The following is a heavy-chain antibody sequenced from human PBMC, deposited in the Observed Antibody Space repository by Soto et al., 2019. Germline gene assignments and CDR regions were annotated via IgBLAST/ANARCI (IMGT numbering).Heavy chain of an antibody. J-gene: IGHJ5*02. Sequence: QVQLVQSGADVKEAGASVKVSCKASGYTFSDHYVQWVRQAPGQGLEWVAMINRADGTTRYAQMFQGRVTLTRDTSTSTVYMEMSSLRSDDTAFYYCARDRPHAWLDPWGQGTLVTVSS. CDR1: GYTFSDHY. CDR3: ARDRPHAWLDP. CDR2: INRADGTT. V-gene: IGHV1-46*01.